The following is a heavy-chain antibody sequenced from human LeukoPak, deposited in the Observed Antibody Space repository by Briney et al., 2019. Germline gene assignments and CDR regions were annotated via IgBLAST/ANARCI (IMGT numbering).Heavy chain of an antibody. J-gene: IGHJ4*02. D-gene: IGHD6-19*01. CDR1: GFTFSSYG. V-gene: IGHV3-30*02. Sequence: PGGSLRLSCAASGFTFSSYGMHWVRQAPGKGLEWVAYIQYDGSNEQYAHSVKGRFRISRDSSKNILYLQMNSLRAEDTALYYCAKDSSGWYLPGDYWGQGTLVTVSS. CDR3: AKDSSGWYLPGDY. CDR2: IQYDGSNE.